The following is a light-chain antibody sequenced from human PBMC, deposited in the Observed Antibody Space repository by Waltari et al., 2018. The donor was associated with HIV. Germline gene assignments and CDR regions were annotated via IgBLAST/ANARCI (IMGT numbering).Light chain of an antibody. J-gene: IGLJ2*01. CDR1: DVGAYNY. Sequence: DVGAYNYVSWYQQHPGKAPKVMIYEVSNRPSGVSSRFSGSKSGNTASLTISGLQPEDEAHYYCSSYTSTTTLLFGGGTKLSVL. V-gene: IGLV2-14*01. CDR2: EVS. CDR3: SSYTSTTTLL.